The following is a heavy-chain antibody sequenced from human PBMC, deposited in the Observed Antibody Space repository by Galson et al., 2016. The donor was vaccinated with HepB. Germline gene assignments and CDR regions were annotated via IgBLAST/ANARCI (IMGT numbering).Heavy chain of an antibody. CDR1: GFTFNNFA. D-gene: IGHD3-3*01. V-gene: IGHV3-23*01. J-gene: IGHJ4*02. CDR2: ISGSGASS. CDR3: AKVQGSFYDFWSGYYWFDY. Sequence: SLRLSCAASGFTFNNFAMTWVRQAPGRGLEWVSTISGSGASSYYAASVKGRFTISRDNSKNTLYVQMNSLRAEDTAVYYCAKVQGSFYDFWSGYYWFDYWGRGALVTVPS.